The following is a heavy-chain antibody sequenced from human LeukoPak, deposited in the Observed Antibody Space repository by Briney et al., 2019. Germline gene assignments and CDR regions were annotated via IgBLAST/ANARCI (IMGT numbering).Heavy chain of an antibody. J-gene: IGHJ5*02. CDR2: ISSSGSTI. Sequence: GGSLRLSCAASGFTFSSYEMNWVRQAPGKGLEWVSYISSSGSTIYYADSVKGRLTISRDNAKNSLYLQMNSLRAEDTAVYYCARGGYCSSTSCYGPFRFDPWGQGTLVTVSS. CDR3: ARGGYCSSTSCYGPFRFDP. V-gene: IGHV3-48*03. CDR1: GFTFSSYE. D-gene: IGHD2-2*01.